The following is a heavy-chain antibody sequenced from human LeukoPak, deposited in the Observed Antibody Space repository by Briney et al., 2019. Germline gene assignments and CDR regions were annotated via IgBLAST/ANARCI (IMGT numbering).Heavy chain of an antibody. J-gene: IGHJ3*02. CDR3: ARERASITIFGGGAFDI. V-gene: IGHV3-30-3*01. CDR2: ISYDGSNE. CDR1: GLTFSSYA. D-gene: IGHD3-3*01. Sequence: GGSLRLSCAASGLTFSSYAMHWVRQAPGKGLEWVAVISYDGSNEYYADSVKGRFTISRDNSKNTLYLQMNSLRAEDTAVYYCARERASITIFGGGAFDIWGQGTMVTVSS.